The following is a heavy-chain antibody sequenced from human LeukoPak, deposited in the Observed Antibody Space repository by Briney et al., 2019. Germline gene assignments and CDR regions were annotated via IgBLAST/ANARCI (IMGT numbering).Heavy chain of an antibody. J-gene: IGHJ4*02. Sequence: GGSLRLSCAASGFTFSSYSMSWVRQAPGKGLEWVSAISGSGGSTYYADSVKGRFTISRDNSKNTLYLQMNSLRAEDTAVYYCANPNALTDDVYWGQGTLVTVSS. CDR3: ANPNALTDDVY. V-gene: IGHV3-23*01. CDR2: ISGSGGST. D-gene: IGHD2-8*01. CDR1: GFTFSSYS.